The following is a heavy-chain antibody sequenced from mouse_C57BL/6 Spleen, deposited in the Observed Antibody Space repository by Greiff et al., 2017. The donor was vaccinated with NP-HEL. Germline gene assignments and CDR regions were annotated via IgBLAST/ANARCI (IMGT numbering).Heavy chain of an antibody. Sequence: VQLQESGAELARPGASVKMSCKASGYTFTSYTMHWVKQRPGQGLEWIGYINPSSGYTKYNQKFKDKATLTADKSSSTAYMQLSSLTSEGSAVYYCARGDGGSSLDYWGQGTTLTVSS. CDR1: GYTFTSYT. J-gene: IGHJ2*01. CDR3: ARGDGGSSLDY. CDR2: INPSSGYT. D-gene: IGHD1-1*01. V-gene: IGHV1-4*01.